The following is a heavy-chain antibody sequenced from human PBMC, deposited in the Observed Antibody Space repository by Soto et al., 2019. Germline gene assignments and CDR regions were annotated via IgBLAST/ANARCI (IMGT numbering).Heavy chain of an antibody. CDR1: GFTFSEYY. CDR2: ITSPHATI. V-gene: IGHV3-11*01. J-gene: IGHJ4*01. D-gene: IGHD2-15*01. Sequence: PGGSLRLSCAASGFTFSEYYMTWIRQAPGKGLEWVSSITSPHATIYYADSVKGRFIISRDNANNSLYLQMNSLTVDDTAVYSCARASCARGPCSSGSAPHFDFWGRGTLVTVSS. CDR3: ARASCARGPCSSGSAPHFDF.